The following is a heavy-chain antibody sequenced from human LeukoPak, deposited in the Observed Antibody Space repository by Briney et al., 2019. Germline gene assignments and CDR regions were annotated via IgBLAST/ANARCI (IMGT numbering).Heavy chain of an antibody. CDR3: ARVGYSSSWFNWFDP. CDR2: IIPILGIA. J-gene: IGHJ5*02. V-gene: IGHV1-69*04. CDR1: GGTFSSYA. Sequence: SVKVSCKASGGTFSSYAISWVRQAPGQGLEWMGRIIPILGIANYAQKFQGRVTITADKSTSTAYMELSSLRSEDTAVYYCARVGYSSSWFNWFDPWGQGTLVTVSS. D-gene: IGHD6-13*01.